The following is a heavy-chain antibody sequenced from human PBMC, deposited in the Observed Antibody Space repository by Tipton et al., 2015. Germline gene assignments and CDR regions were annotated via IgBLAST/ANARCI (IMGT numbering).Heavy chain of an antibody. J-gene: IGHJ6*02. D-gene: IGHD4-11*01. CDR1: GFTFSDYF. V-gene: IGHV3-23*01. Sequence: SLRLSCAASGFTFSDYFLSWIRQAPGKGLEWVSAISGSGGSTYYADSVKGRFTISRDNSKNTLYLQMNSLRAEDTAVYYCAKDPTAYIYYYYGMDVWGQGTTVTVSS. CDR2: ISGSGGST. CDR3: AKDPTAYIYYYYGMDV.